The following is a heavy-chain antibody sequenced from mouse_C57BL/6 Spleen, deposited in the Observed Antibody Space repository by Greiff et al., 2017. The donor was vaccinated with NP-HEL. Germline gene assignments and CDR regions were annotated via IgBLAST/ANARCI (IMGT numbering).Heavy chain of an antibody. J-gene: IGHJ3*01. V-gene: IGHV5-6*01. CDR2: ISSGGSYT. CDR1: GFTFSSYG. CDR3: ARHGSYDAWFAY. D-gene: IGHD2-12*01. Sequence: EVKLVESGGDLVKPGGSLKLSCAASGFTFSSYGMSWVRQTPDKRLEWVATISSGGSYTYYPDSVKGRFTISRDNAKNTLYLQMSSLKSEDTAMYYCARHGSYDAWFAYWGQGTLVTVSA.